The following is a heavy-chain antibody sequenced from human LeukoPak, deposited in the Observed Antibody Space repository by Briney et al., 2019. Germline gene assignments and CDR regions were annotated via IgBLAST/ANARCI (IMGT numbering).Heavy chain of an antibody. J-gene: IGHJ4*02. Sequence: SETLSLTCTVSGGSISSYYWSWIRQPPGKGLEWIGYIYYSGSTNYNPSLKSRVTISVDTSKNQFSLKLSSVTAADTAVYYCARCGYSYSFDYWGQGTLVTVSS. CDR1: GGSISSYY. CDR3: ARCGYSYSFDY. V-gene: IGHV4-59*01. D-gene: IGHD5-18*01. CDR2: IYYSGST.